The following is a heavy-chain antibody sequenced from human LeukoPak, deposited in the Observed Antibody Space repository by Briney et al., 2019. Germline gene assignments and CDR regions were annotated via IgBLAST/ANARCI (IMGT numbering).Heavy chain of an antibody. CDR1: GGSFSGYY. CDR2: IYYSGST. J-gene: IGHJ4*02. V-gene: IGHV4-59*08. CDR3: ARSINLYYDSSGYYYTDY. D-gene: IGHD3-22*01. Sequence: PSETLSLTCAVYGGSFSGYYWSWIRQPPGKGLEWIGYIYYSGSTYYNPSLKSRVTISVDTSKNQFSLKLSSVTAADTAVYYCARSINLYYDSSGYYYTDYWGQGTLVTVSS.